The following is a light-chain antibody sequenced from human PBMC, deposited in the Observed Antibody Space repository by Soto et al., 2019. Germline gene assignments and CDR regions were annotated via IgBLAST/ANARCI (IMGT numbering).Light chain of an antibody. Sequence: QTVVTQEPSLTVSPGGTVTLTYASSTGAVTSGNYPSWFQQKPGQAPRTLIYTTNSRHSWTPARFSGSLLGGKAALTLSGVQPEDEADYYCLLYYGGAHLVFGGGTKLTVL. V-gene: IGLV7-43*01. CDR3: LLYYGGAHLV. CDR1: TGAVTSGNY. CDR2: TTN. J-gene: IGLJ2*01.